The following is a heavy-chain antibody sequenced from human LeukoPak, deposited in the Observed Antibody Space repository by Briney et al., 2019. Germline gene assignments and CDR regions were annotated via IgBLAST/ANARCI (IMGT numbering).Heavy chain of an antibody. D-gene: IGHD3-16*02. CDR1: GGSFSGYY. CDR2: INHSGST. CDR3: ARGHKGSGITFGGVIVPDY. J-gene: IGHJ4*02. V-gene: IGHV4-34*01. Sequence: SETLSLTCVVYGGSFSGYYWSWIRHPPGKGLEWIGQINHSGSTNYNPSLKSRATISVDTSKNQFSLKLSSVTAADTAVYYCARGHKGSGITFGGVIVPDYWGQGTLVTVSS.